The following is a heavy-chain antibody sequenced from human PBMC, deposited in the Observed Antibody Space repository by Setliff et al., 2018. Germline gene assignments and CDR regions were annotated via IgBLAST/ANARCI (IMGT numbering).Heavy chain of an antibody. D-gene: IGHD6-19*01. J-gene: IGHJ5*02. CDR1: GFTFSTYS. Sequence: GGSLRLSCAASGFTFSTYSLIWVRQAPGTGLEWVSSISPSSSHIYYADSAEGRFTISRDNAKNSLYLRLNSLRAEDTAVYYCASFISGQPPWGQGTLVTVPQ. CDR2: ISPSSSHI. CDR3: ASFISGQPP. V-gene: IGHV3-21*01.